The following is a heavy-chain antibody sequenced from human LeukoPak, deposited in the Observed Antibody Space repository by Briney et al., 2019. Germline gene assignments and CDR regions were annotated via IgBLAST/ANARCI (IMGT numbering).Heavy chain of an antibody. J-gene: IGHJ3*02. CDR1: GGSISSYY. CDR3: ARPGIFGVVIIRGMAFDI. V-gene: IGHV4-59*12. CDR2: IYYSGSS. Sequence: PSETLSLTCTVSGGSISSYYWSWIRQPPGKGLEWIGYIYYSGSSNYNPSLKSRVTISVDTSKNQFSLKLSSVTAADTGVYYCARPGIFGVVIIRGMAFDIWGQGTMVTVSS. D-gene: IGHD3-3*01.